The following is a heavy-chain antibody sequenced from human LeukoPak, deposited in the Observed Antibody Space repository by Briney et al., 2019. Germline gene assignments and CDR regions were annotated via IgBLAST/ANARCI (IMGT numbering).Heavy chain of an antibody. V-gene: IGHV4-38-2*02. J-gene: IGHJ4*02. Sequence: SETLSLTCTVSGYSISSGYYWGWIRQPPGKGLEWIGSIYHSGSTYYNPSLKSRVTISVDTSKNQFSLKLSSVTAADTAVYYCAREYYYDSSAVDYWGQGTLVTVPS. D-gene: IGHD3-22*01. CDR1: GYSISSGYY. CDR3: AREYYYDSSAVDY. CDR2: IYHSGST.